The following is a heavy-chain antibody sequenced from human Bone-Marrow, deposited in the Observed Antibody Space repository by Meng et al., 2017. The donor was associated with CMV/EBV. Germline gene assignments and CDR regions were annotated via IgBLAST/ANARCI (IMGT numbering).Heavy chain of an antibody. CDR2: TYYRSKWYN. CDR3: ARSPIFGVGDFDY. Sequence: SQTLSLTCAIPRDSVSSNSDAWNWTRQSPSRGLEWLGRTYYRSKWYNDYAVSVKSRITINQDTSKNQFSLQLNSVTPEDTAVYYCARSPIFGVGDFDYWGQGTRVTVSS. J-gene: IGHJ4*02. D-gene: IGHD3-3*01. CDR1: RDSVSSNSDA. V-gene: IGHV6-1*01.